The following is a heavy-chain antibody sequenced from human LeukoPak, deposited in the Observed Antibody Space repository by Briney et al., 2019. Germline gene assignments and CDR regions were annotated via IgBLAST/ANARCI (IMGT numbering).Heavy chain of an antibody. D-gene: IGHD3-22*01. CDR2: IWYDGSNK. J-gene: IGHJ3*02. CDR3: ARDASYDSSGYYYAGAFDI. Sequence: GGSLRLSCAASGFTFSSYGMHWVRQAPGKGLEWVAVIWYDGSNKYYADSVKDRSTISRDNSKNTLYLQMNSLRAEDTAVYYCARDASYDSSGYYYAGAFDIWGQGTMVTVSS. V-gene: IGHV3-33*08. CDR1: GFTFSSYG.